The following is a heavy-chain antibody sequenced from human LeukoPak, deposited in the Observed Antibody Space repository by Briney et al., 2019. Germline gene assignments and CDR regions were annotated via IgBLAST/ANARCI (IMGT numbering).Heavy chain of an antibody. CDR2: INHSGST. CDR3: ARASMITFGGVIVPFDP. CDR1: GGSFSGYY. V-gene: IGHV4-34*01. D-gene: IGHD3-16*02. Sequence: PSETLSLTCAVYGGSFSGYYWSWIRQPPGKGLEWIGEINHSGSTNYNPSLKSRVTISVDTPKNQFSLKLSSVTAADTAVYYCARASMITFGGVIVPFDPWGQGTLVTVSS. J-gene: IGHJ5*02.